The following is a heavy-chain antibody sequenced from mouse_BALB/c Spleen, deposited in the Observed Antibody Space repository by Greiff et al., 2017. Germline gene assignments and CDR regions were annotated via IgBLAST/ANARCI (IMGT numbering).Heavy chain of an antibody. V-gene: IGHV1-5*01. CDR2: IYPGNSDT. Sequence: VQLKQSGTVLARPGASVKMSCKASGYSFTSYWMHWVKQRPGQGLEWIGAIYPGNSDTSYNQKFKGKAKLTAVTSASTAYMELSSLTNEDSAVYYCTRWESTMITSGDYWGQGTTLTVSS. CDR3: TRWESTMITSGDY. CDR1: GYSFTSYW. D-gene: IGHD2-4*01. J-gene: IGHJ2*01.